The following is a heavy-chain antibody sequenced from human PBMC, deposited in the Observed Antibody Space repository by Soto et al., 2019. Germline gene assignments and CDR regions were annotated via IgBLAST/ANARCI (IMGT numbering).Heavy chain of an antibody. V-gene: IGHV1-69*01. CDR3: ARVGSGYTWFNEF. Sequence: QEQLVQSGAEVKKPGSSVKVSCKASGGLFSSYPISWVRQVPGQGLEWMGGIIPVFQKAYYTQRFQGRVTITADESTNTAHMELSSLRSEDTAIYYCARVGSGYTWFNEFGGQGTLVTVSS. CDR1: GGLFSSYP. CDR2: IIPVFQKA. J-gene: IGHJ4*02. D-gene: IGHD3-22*01.